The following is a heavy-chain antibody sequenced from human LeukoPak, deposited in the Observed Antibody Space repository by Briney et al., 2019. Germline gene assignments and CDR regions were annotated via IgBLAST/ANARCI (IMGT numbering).Heavy chain of an antibody. CDR2: IYTSGST. V-gene: IGHV4-4*09. D-gene: IGHD2-2*02. Sequence: SETLSLTCTVSDGSISSYYWSWIRQPPGKGLEWIGYIYTSGSTNYNPSLKSRVTISVDTSKNQFSLKLSSVTAADTAVYYCARRVAATAILAFDYWGQGTLVTVSS. CDR1: DGSISSYY. J-gene: IGHJ4*02. CDR3: ARRVAATAILAFDY.